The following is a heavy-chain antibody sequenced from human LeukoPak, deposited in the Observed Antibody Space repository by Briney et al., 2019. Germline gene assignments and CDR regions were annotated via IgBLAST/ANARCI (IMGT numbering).Heavy chain of an antibody. V-gene: IGHV3-74*01. CDR2: INSDGSRT. D-gene: IGHD4-17*01. CDR3: ARVYDYGDYGRFDY. J-gene: IGHJ4*02. Sequence: GGSLRLSCAHSGFTLSSFWVHGVREAPGRGLVWVSRINSDGSRTTSADSVKGRFTISRDNAKNTLYLQMNSLRAEDTAVYYCARVYDYGDYGRFDYWGQGTLVTVSS. CDR1: GFTLSSFW.